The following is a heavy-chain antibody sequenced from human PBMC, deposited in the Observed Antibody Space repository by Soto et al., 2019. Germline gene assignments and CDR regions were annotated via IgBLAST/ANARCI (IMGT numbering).Heavy chain of an antibody. CDR1: GDSISSYY. Sequence: QVQLEESGPGLVKPSETLSLTCTVSGDSISSYYWTWIRQPPGKGLEWIAFIYYGGSINYNPSLKSRVAISVDTSKNQFSLNLNSVTAADTAVYYCARPGLDWGSLVYWGQGTRVTVSS. CDR3: ARPGLDWGSLVY. V-gene: IGHV4-59*08. J-gene: IGHJ4*02. D-gene: IGHD3-9*01. CDR2: IYYGGSI.